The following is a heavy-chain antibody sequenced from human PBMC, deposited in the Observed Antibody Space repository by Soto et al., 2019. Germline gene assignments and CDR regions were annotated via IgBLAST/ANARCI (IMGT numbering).Heavy chain of an antibody. CDR2: ISYDGSNK. J-gene: IGHJ5*02. Sequence: GGSLRLSCAASGFTFSSYAMHWVRQAPGKGLEWVAVISYDGSNKYYADSVKGRFTISRDNSKNTLYLQMNSLRAEDTAVYYCANFEYSSSSDWFDPWGQGTLVTAPQ. D-gene: IGHD6-6*01. CDR3: ANFEYSSSSDWFDP. V-gene: IGHV3-30-3*01. CDR1: GFTFSSYA.